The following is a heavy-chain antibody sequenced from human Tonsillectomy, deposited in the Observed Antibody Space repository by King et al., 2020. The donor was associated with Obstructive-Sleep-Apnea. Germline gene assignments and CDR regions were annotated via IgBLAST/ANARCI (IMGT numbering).Heavy chain of an antibody. V-gene: IGHV4-38-2*02. CDR1: GYSISSGYY. CDR2: IFHSGGT. Sequence: QLQESGPGLVKPSETLSLTCTVSGYSISSGYYWGWIRQPPGKGLEWIGSIFHSGGTYYNPSLTRRVTMSVDTSKNQFSLKLTSVTAADPAVYYCARDYLRETYYFDCWGQGTLVTVSS. CDR3: ARDYLRETYYFDC. J-gene: IGHJ4*02.